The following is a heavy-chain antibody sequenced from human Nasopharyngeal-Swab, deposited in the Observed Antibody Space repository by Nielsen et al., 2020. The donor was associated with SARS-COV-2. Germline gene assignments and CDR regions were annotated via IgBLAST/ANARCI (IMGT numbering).Heavy chain of an antibody. Sequence: GESLKISCAASGFTFSTCAMHWVRQAPGKGLEWVAVISYDGSNKYYADSVKGRFTISRDNSKNTLYLQMNSLRAEDTAVYYCAREGGFYYGPAPLGFDYWGQGTLVTVSS. J-gene: IGHJ4*02. CDR3: AREGGFYYGPAPLGFDY. V-gene: IGHV3-30-3*01. D-gene: IGHD3-10*01. CDR2: ISYDGSNK. CDR1: GFTFSTCA.